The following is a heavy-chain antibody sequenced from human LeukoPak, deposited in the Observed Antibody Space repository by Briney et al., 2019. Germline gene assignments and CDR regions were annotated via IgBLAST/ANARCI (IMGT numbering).Heavy chain of an antibody. CDR1: GFTFSSYW. J-gene: IGHJ4*02. V-gene: IGHV3-74*01. D-gene: IGHD4-17*01. CDR3: VKATVTSSYFDYFDY. Sequence: PGGSLRLSCAASGFTFSSYWMHWVRQAPGKGLVWVSRINSDGSSTSYADSVKGRFTISRDNSKNTLYLQMTGLRAEDTAVYYCVKATVTSSYFDYFDYWGQGTLATVSS. CDR2: INSDGSST.